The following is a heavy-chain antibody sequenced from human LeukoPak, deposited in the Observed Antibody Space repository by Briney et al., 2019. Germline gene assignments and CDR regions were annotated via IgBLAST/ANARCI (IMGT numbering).Heavy chain of an antibody. CDR3: ARVGDRSDSGVSV. V-gene: IGHV3-64*01. D-gene: IGHD3-10*01. J-gene: IGHJ2*01. CDR1: GFTLSRSS. CDR2: ISRSGGNT. Sequence: GGSLRLSCAASGFTLSRSSMHWVRQAPGKGLEFVSAISRSGGNTYYANSVKGRFTISRDTAKNTLYLQVGSLRVEDMAVYYCARVGDRSDSGVSVWARDPRVTVSS.